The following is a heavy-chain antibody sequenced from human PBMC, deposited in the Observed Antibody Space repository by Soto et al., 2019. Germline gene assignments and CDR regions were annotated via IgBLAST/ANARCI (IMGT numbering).Heavy chain of an antibody. J-gene: IGHJ4*02. CDR1: GDSISAYS. Sequence: SETLSLTCTVSGDSISAYSWSWVRQPPGKGLEWIGNIHHNGNTKYNPSLKSRVSMSVDTSKNQFSLRLISVTAADTAKYFCAREGNLGRWIQPLDVWGQGTLVTVAS. CDR3: AREGNLGRWIQPLDV. CDR2: IHHNGNT. V-gene: IGHV4-59*01. D-gene: IGHD5-18*01.